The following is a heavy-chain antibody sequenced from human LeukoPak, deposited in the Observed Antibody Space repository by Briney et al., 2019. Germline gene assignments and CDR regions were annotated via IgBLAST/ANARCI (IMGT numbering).Heavy chain of an antibody. V-gene: IGHV3-23*01. CDR3: AKGPSSYYYDSSDYSYFGY. J-gene: IGHJ4*02. Sequence: GGSLRLSCAASGFTFSSYAMSWVRQAPGKGLEWVSAISGSGGSANYADSVKARFTISRDNSKNTLHLQMNSLRAEDTAVYYCAKGPSSYYYDSSDYSYFGYWGQGTLVTVSS. CDR1: GFTFSSYA. D-gene: IGHD3-22*01. CDR2: ISGSGGSA.